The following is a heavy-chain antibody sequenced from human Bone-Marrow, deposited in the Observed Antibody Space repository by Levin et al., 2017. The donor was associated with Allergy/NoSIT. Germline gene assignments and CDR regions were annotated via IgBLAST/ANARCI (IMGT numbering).Heavy chain of an antibody. CDR3: ARDRGYSDDTVDY. V-gene: IGHV1-18*01. D-gene: IGHD5-18*01. CDR2: ISGDNGKT. CDR1: GYSFINYG. Sequence: GESLKISCKASGYSFINYGISWVRQAPGQGLEWMGWISGDNGKTHYAQNVQGRVTLTTDTSTSTAYLELKSLISDDTAVYYCARDRGYSDDTVDYWGQGIPVIVSS. J-gene: IGHJ4*02.